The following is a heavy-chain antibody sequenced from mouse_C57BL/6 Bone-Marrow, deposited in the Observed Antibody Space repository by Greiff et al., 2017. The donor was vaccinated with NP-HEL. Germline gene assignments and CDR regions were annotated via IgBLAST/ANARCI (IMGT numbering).Heavy chain of an antibody. Sequence: QVQLQQSGPELVKPGASVKISCKASGYAFSSSWMNWVKQRPGKGLEWIGRIYPGDGDTNYNGKFKGKATLTADKSSSTAYMQLSSLTSESSAVYVCARSILGTVYYFDYWGQGTTLTVSS. CDR2: IYPGDGDT. V-gene: IGHV1-82*01. CDR1: GYAFSSSW. J-gene: IGHJ2*01. CDR3: ARSILGTVYYFDY. D-gene: IGHD4-1*01.